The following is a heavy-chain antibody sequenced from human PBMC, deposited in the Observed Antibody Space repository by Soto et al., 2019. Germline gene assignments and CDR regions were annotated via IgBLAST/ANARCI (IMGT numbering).Heavy chain of an antibody. V-gene: IGHV4-38-2*01. Sequence: PSETLSLTCAVSGYSISIGYYCGCIRQPPGKGLEWIGSIYHSGSTYYNPSLKSRVTISVDTSKNQFSLKLSSVTAADTAVYYCARSPIAVAGANWFDPWGQGTLVTVS. J-gene: IGHJ5*02. D-gene: IGHD6-19*01. CDR3: ARSPIAVAGANWFDP. CDR1: GYSISIGYY. CDR2: IYHSGST.